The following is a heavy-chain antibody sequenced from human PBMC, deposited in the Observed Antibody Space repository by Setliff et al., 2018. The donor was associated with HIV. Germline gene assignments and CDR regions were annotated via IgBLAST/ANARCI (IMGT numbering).Heavy chain of an antibody. CDR2: FRHSGNT. CDR3: ATNSDTSGYPPPPFDY. D-gene: IGHD3-22*01. Sequence: SETLSLTCAVYGGSFSGYFWSWIRQSPGKGLEWIGEFRHSGNTNINPSLKSRLTISIDTSKNQFSLKLNSVTATDTAVYYCATNSDTSGYPPPPFDYWGQGTLVTVSS. CDR1: GGSFSGYF. V-gene: IGHV4-34*01. J-gene: IGHJ4*02.